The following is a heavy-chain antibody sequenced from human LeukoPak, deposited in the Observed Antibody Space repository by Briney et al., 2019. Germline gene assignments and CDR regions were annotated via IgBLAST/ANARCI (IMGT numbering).Heavy chain of an antibody. J-gene: IGHJ5*02. V-gene: IGHV1-69*01. CDR1: GYIFTGYY. CDR2: IIPIFGTA. CDR3: ASSIDVGAVAGTNWFDP. D-gene: IGHD6-19*01. Sequence: SVKVSCKASGYIFTGYYMQWVRQAPGQGLEWMGGIIPIFGTANYAQKFQGRVTITADESTSTAYMELSSLRSEDTAVYYCASSIDVGAVAGTNWFDPWGQGTLVTVSS.